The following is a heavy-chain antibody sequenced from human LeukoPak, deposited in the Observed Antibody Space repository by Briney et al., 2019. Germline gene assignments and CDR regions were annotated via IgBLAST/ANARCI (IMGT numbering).Heavy chain of an antibody. CDR1: GFTVSSNY. V-gene: IGHV3-53*01. D-gene: IGHD6-13*01. CDR3: ARGENWQQLVQF. Sequence: PGGSLRLSCAASGFTVSSNYMSWVRXAPGKXLEWVSIIYSGGSTYYAGSVKGRFTISRDNSKNTLYLQMNSLTAEDTAVYPCARGENWQQLVQFWGQGTLVTVSS. CDR2: IYSGGST. J-gene: IGHJ4*02.